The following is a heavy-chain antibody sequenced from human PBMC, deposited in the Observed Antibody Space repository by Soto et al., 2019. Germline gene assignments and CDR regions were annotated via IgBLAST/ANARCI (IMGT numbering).Heavy chain of an antibody. CDR1: GYTFTSYG. Sequence: QVQLVQSGAEVKKPGASVKVSCKASGYTFTSYGISWVRQAPGQGLEWMRWISGYNGNTHYSQKLQCRVNMTTDNTPSAAYMELRSLRSDDTSVYYCARVRIAAAGTYLYYYYYGIDGGGQGTTVTVSS. V-gene: IGHV1-18*01. CDR3: ARVRIAAAGTYLYYYYYGIDG. J-gene: IGHJ6*02. D-gene: IGHD6-13*01. CDR2: ISGYNGNT.